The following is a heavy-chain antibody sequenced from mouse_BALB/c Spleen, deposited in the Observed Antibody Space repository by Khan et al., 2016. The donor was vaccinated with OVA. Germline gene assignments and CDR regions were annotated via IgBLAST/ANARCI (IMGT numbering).Heavy chain of an antibody. D-gene: IGHD1-2*01. CDR1: GYTFTDYY. Sequence: QVRLQQSGAELARPGASVKLSCKASGYTFTDYYINWVKQRTGQGLEWIGEISPGSGDTYYNEKFKGKATLTADKSSSTAYMQLSSLTSVGSAVYFCARRNYFGYTFAYWGQGTLVTVSA. V-gene: IGHV1-77*01. J-gene: IGHJ3*01. CDR3: ARRNYFGYTFAY. CDR2: ISPGSGDT.